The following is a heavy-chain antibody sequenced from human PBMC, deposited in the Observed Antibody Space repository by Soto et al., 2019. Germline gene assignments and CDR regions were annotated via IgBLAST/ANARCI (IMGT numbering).Heavy chain of an antibody. CDR2: ISYDGSNK. CDR1: GFTFSSYA. J-gene: IGHJ4*02. CDR3: ARDPKTSGGQHWAFNYFDS. Sequence: GGSLRLSCAASGFTFSSYAMHWVRQAPGKGLEWVAVISYDGSNKYYADSVKGRFTISRDNSKNTLYLQMNSLRAEDTAVYYCARDPKTSGGQHWAFNYFDSWGQGTLVTVSS. D-gene: IGHD7-27*01. V-gene: IGHV3-30-3*01.